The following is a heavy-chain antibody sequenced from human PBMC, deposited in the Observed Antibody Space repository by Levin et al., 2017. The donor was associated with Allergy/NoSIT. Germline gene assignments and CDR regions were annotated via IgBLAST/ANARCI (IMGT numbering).Heavy chain of an antibody. Sequence: GGSLRLSCAASGFTFSSYALSWVRQAPGKGLEWVSGIVDSGASTYYADSVKGRFTISRDNSKNTLYLQMNSLRAEDTAMYYCARDRALDILTGYYTAYDAFDIWGQGTMVTVSS. J-gene: IGHJ3*02. V-gene: IGHV3-23*01. D-gene: IGHD3-9*01. CDR1: GFTFSSYA. CDR3: ARDRALDILTGYYTAYDAFDI. CDR2: IVDSGAST.